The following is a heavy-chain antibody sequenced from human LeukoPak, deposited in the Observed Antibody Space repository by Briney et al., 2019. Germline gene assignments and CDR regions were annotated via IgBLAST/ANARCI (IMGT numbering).Heavy chain of an antibody. CDR2: ISAYNGNT. Sequence: ASVKVSCKASGYTFTSYGISWVRQAPGQGLEWMGWISAYNGNTNYAQKLQGRVTMTTDTSTSTAYMELRSLRSDDTAVYYCAREGFPYFDWWDHYYYGMDVWGQGTTVTVSS. D-gene: IGHD3-9*01. J-gene: IGHJ6*02. CDR1: GYTFTSYG. V-gene: IGHV1-18*01. CDR3: AREGFPYFDWWDHYYYGMDV.